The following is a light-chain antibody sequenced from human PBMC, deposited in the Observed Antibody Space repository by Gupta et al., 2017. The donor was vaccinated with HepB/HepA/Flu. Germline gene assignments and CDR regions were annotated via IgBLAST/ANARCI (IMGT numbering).Light chain of an antibody. J-gene: IGKJ4*01. CDR2: AAS. V-gene: IGKV1-9*01. CDR1: QGISSY. Sequence: IQFTQSPSFLSASVGDRVTITCRASQGISSYLAWYQQKPGKAPKLLIYAASTLQSGVPSRCSGSGSGTEFTLTISSLQPEDVATYYCQEFNSDPLTFGRGTKVEIK. CDR3: QEFNSDPLT.